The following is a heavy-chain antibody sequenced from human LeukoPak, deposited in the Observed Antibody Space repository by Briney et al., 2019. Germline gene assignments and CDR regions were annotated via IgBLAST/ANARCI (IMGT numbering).Heavy chain of an antibody. CDR3: ARARYVNSFYAFDI. J-gene: IGHJ3*02. V-gene: IGHV4-59*01. CDR2: LSKSGNT. D-gene: IGHD3-9*01. Sequence: SETLSLTCTVSGGSISSYYWSWIRLPPGKGLEWIGYLSKSGNTNYSPSLKSRVTIFGDTSKNQFFLKLSSVTAADTAVYYCARARYVNSFYAFDIWGQGTLVTVSS. CDR1: GGSISSYY.